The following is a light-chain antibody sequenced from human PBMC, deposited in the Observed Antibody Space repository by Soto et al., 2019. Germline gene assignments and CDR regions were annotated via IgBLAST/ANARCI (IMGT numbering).Light chain of an antibody. Sequence: QSVLTQPPSVSGAPGQRVTISCTGNNSNLGAGYDVHWYQQLPGAAPKLVIFGNRNRPSGVPERFSGSSSKSGTSASLAITGLQAEDEADYYCQSYDSSLSGYVFGTGTKVTVL. J-gene: IGLJ1*01. CDR1: NSNLGAGYD. CDR3: QSYDSSLSGYV. CDR2: GNR. V-gene: IGLV1-40*01.